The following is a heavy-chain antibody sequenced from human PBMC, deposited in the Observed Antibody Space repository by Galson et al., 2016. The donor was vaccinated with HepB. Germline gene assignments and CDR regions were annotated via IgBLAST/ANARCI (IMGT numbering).Heavy chain of an antibody. D-gene: IGHD6-6*01. V-gene: IGHV3-23*01. J-gene: IGHJ5*02. CDR3: AKDPLEYSTSAGWFDP. Sequence: LRLSCAASGFTFSDYAMSWVRQAPGKGLEWVSAISGSGGSTNYADSVKGRFTISRDNSKNTLYLQMNSLRAEDTAVYYCAKDPLEYSTSAGWFDPWGQGTLVTVSS. CDR1: GFTFSDYA. CDR2: ISGSGGST.